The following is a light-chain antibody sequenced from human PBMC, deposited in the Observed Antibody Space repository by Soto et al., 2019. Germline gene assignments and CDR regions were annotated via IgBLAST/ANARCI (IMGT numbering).Light chain of an antibody. V-gene: IGKV1-27*01. CDR1: QDISNY. CDR3: QQLNSYPIT. CDR2: AAS. J-gene: IGKJ5*01. Sequence: DIQMTQSPSSLSASVGDRVTSTCRTSQDISNYLAWYQQKPGKVPKLLIYAASTLQSGVPSRFSGSGSGTDFTLTISSLQPEDFATYYCQQLNSYPITFGQGTRLEIK.